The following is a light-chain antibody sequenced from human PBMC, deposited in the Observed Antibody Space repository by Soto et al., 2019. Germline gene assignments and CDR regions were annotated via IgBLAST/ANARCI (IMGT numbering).Light chain of an antibody. CDR2: FNPDGTH. V-gene: IGLV4-69*01. CDR1: TRHRSYA. Sequence: QSVLTQSPSASASLGASVKLTCTLSTRHRSYAIAWHQHQPEKGPRFLLTFNPDGTHRKGDGIPDRFSGSSSGAERYLTISSLQSEDEADYYCQTWGTAMVVFGGGTKLTVL. CDR3: QTWGTAMVV. J-gene: IGLJ2*01.